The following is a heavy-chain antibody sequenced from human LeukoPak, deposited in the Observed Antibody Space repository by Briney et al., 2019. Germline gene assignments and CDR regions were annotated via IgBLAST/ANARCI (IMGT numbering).Heavy chain of an antibody. J-gene: IGHJ3*02. CDR1: GFTFSTYA. V-gene: IGHV3-23*01. CDR3: ANRGSPGAFDI. CDR2: ISGSGGST. Sequence: GGSLRLSCGASGFTFSTYAMSWVRQAPGKGLEWVSGISGSGGSTYYADSVKGRFTISRDSSKNTLYLQMNSLRAEDTAAYYCANRGSPGAFDIWGQGTMVTVSS. D-gene: IGHD1-26*01.